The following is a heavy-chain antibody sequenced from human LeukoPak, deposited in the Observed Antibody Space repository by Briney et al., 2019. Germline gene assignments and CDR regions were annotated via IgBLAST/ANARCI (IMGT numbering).Heavy chain of an antibody. CDR1: GSTFSSYA. CDR3: ARDQVEMATINYYGMDV. D-gene: IGHD5-24*01. CDR2: ISGRGGST. Sequence: PGGSLRLSCAASGSTFSSYAMSWVRQAPGKGLEWVSAISGRGGSTFYADSVKGRFTISRDNSKNTLYLQMNSLRAEDTAVYYCARDQVEMATINYYGMDVWGQGTTVTVSS. V-gene: IGHV3-23*01. J-gene: IGHJ6*02.